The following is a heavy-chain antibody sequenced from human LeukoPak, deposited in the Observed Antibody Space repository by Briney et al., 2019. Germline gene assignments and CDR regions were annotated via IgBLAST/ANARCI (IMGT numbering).Heavy chain of an antibody. CDR1: GFTPNSYV. V-gene: IGHV3-64D*09. CDR3: VKDSGWLQTTYSFDS. J-gene: IGHJ4*02. CDR2: ISSDGGST. Sequence: VGSLRLSCSASGFTPNSYVTHWVRHAPSKGLDYVSAISSDGGSTYYADSVKRRFTISRDNSKNTLYLQMSSLRAEDTAVYYCVKDSGWLQTTYSFDSWGQGTLVTVSS. D-gene: IGHD5-24*01.